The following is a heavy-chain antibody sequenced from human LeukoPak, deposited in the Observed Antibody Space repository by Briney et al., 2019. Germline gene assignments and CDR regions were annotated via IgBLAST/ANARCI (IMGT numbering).Heavy chain of an antibody. Sequence: SETLSLTCAVSGYSIGSGYYWGWIRQPPGKGLEWIGSIYHSGSTYYNPSLKSRVTISVDTSKNQFSLKLSSVTAADTAVYYCARPHSSSWYRVAFDIWGQGTMVTVSS. V-gene: IGHV4-38-2*01. D-gene: IGHD6-13*01. J-gene: IGHJ3*02. CDR2: IYHSGST. CDR1: GYSIGSGYY. CDR3: ARPHSSSWYRVAFDI.